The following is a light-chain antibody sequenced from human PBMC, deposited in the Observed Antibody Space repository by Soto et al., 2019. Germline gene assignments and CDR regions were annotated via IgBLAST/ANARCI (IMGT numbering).Light chain of an antibody. Sequence: EIVLTQSPGTLSLSPGERATLSCRASQSVTNNNLAWYQQKPGQAPRLLIYGASSRATGIPDGFSGSGSGTDFTLTVSRLEPDDFALYYCQHSGTSLRVTFGPGTKVDIK. J-gene: IGKJ3*01. CDR3: QHSGTSLRVT. CDR2: GAS. V-gene: IGKV3-20*01. CDR1: QSVTNNN.